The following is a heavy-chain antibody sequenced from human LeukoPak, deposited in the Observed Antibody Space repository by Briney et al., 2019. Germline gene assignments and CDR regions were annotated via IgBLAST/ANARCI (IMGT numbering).Heavy chain of an antibody. Sequence: PAGTLSLTSSASGFTFSSYSMDWDRPAQGLGLERVSSINSSSSYIYYADAVKSRFTISRDNAKNSLYLQMNGLRAEDTAVYYCARDININCGGDCYPSPLDYWGQGTLVTVSS. J-gene: IGHJ4*02. CDR3: ARDININCGGDCYPSPLDY. V-gene: IGHV3-21*01. CDR2: INSSSSYI. CDR1: GFTFSSYS. D-gene: IGHD2-21*02.